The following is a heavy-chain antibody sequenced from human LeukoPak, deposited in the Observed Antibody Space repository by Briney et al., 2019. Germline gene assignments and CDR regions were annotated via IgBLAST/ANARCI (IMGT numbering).Heavy chain of an antibody. D-gene: IGHD1-1*01. Sequence: QPGGSLRLSCAASGFTFSSYGMHWVRQAPGKGLEWVAFIRYDGSNKYYADSVKGRFTISKDNSKNTLYLQMNSLRAEDTAVYYCAKGTLLKGTVDYWGQGTLVTVSS. V-gene: IGHV3-30*02. CDR1: GFTFSSYG. CDR2: IRYDGSNK. J-gene: IGHJ4*02. CDR3: AKGTLLKGTVDY.